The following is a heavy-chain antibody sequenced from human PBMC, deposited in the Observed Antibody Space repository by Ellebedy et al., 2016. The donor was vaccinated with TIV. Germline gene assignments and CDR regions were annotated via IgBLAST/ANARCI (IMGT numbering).Heavy chain of an antibody. J-gene: IGHJ4*02. CDR1: GSTFSDHY. CDR3: ARYYVASFDY. Sequence: GGSLRLSXAASGSTFSDHYMDWVRQAPGKGLEWVGRSRNKADSYTTQYAASVKGRFTISRDDSKNSLYLQMNSLKAEDTAVYFCARYYVASFDYWGQGTLVTVSS. V-gene: IGHV3-72*01. D-gene: IGHD3-10*02. CDR2: SRNKADSYTT.